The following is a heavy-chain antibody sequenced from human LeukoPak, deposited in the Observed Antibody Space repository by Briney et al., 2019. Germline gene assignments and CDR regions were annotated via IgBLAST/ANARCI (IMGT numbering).Heavy chain of an antibody. CDR2: IYYSGST. CDR3: ARGYSSSWYYFDY. CDR1: GGSISSGGYS. V-gene: IGHV4-31*11. J-gene: IGHJ4*02. Sequence: SETLSLTCAVSGGSISSGGYSWSWIRQHPGKGLEWIRYIYYSGSTYYNPSLKSRVTISVDTSKNQFSLKLSSVTAADTAVYYCARGYSSSWYYFDYWGQGTLVTVTS. D-gene: IGHD6-13*01.